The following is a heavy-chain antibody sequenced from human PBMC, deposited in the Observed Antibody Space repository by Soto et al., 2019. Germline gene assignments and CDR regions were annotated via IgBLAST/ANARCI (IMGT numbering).Heavy chain of an antibody. CDR3: AKAIDDAGSY. J-gene: IGHJ4*02. Sequence: EVQLVESGGGLVQPGGSLRLSCVASGFTLSNYWVSWVRQAPGKGLEWVANINQGGGQRYYVDSVKGRFTISRDNAKNSGYLQMNSQSAENCGIYSGAKAIDDAGSYWGQGTRVTVSS. V-gene: IGHV3-7*05. D-gene: IGHD1-26*01. CDR2: INQGGGQR. CDR1: GFTLSNYW.